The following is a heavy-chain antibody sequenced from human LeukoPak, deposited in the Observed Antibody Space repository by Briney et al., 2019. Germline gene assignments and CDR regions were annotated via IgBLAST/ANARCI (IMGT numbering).Heavy chain of an antibody. V-gene: IGHV3-30*02. CDR2: IRYDGSNK. J-gene: IGHJ4*02. D-gene: IGHD2-2*01. Sequence: GGSLRLSCAASGFTFSSYGMHWVRQAPGKGLEWVAFIRYDGSNKYYADSVKGRFTISRDNSKNTLYLQMNSLRAEDTAVYYCAKDRILFEYQPPIVGYWGQGTLVTVSS. CDR1: GFTFSSYG. CDR3: AKDRILFEYQPPIVGY.